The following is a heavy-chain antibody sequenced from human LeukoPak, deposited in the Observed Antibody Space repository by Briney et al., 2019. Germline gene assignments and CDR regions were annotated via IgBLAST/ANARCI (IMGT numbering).Heavy chain of an antibody. CDR2: IRTRAKGYTT. J-gene: IGHJ3*02. CDR1: RFTFSDHY. D-gene: IGHD3-22*01. Sequence: GGSLRLSCAASRFTFSDHYMDWVRQAPGKGLEWVARIRTRAKGYTTQYAPSERGRFSISRDDSTNSVYLQMNSLKTEDTAVYFCARVGDYYDTRGFSSDAFDIWGLGTMVTVAS. V-gene: IGHV3-72*01. CDR3: ARVGDYYDTRGFSSDAFDI.